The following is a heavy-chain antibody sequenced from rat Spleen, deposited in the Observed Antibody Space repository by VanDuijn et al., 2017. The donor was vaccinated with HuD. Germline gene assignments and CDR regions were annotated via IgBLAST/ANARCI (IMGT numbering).Heavy chain of an antibody. CDR2: VWSDGDT. J-gene: IGHJ2*01. CDR1: GFTLTRYH. CDR3: ARADISAISTDGI. Sequence: QVQLKESGPGLVQPSQTLSLTCTVSGFTLTRYHVHWVRQPPGKGLEWMGVVWSDGDTSYNSSLTSRLSISRDTSKSQVFLSMSSLQTGDTATYYCARADISAISTDGIWGQGVMVTVSS. V-gene: IGHV2-32*01. D-gene: IGHD1-2*01.